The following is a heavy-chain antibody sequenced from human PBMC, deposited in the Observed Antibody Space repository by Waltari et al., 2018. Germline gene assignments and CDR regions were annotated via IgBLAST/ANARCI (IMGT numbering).Heavy chain of an antibody. V-gene: IGHV4-31*03. Sequence: QVQLQESGPGLVKPSQTLSLTCTVSGGSISRGGYFWRWIRQNPGKGLEWIAYIYYSGNTYYNPSLKSRVSISVDTSKNQFSLRLNSVTVADTSVFYCARGASSSYGFDIWGQGTLVTVSS. J-gene: IGHJ3*02. D-gene: IGHD6-6*01. CDR1: GGSISRGGYF. CDR2: IYYSGNT. CDR3: ARGASSSYGFDI.